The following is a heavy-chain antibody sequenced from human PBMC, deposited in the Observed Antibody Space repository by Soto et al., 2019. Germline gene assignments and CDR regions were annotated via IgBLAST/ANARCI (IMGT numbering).Heavy chain of an antibody. Sequence: GSLRLSCAASGXTFSDYEMSWIRQAPGKGLEWVSYIISSSSYTNYADHVKGRFTISRENAKNSLYLQMNSLTAEDTAVYYCARRAVVVVPQAVAFDIWGQGTMGTVSS. CDR2: IISSSSYT. J-gene: IGHJ3*02. CDR3: ARRAVVVVPQAVAFDI. D-gene: IGHD3-22*01. CDR1: GXTFSDYE. V-gene: IGHV3-11*06.